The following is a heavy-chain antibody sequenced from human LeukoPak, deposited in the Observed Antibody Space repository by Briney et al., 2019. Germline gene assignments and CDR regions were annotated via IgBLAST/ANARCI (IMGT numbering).Heavy chain of an antibody. D-gene: IGHD6-13*01. J-gene: IGHJ4*02. CDR2: IYYSGST. Sequence: SETLSLTCTVSGGSLSSSSYYWGWIRQPPGKGLEWIGSIYYSGSTYYNPSLKSRVTISVNTSKNQFSLKLSSVTAADTAVYYCARDTLAAALHYWGQGTLVTVSS. CDR1: GGSLSSSSYY. CDR3: ARDTLAAALHY. V-gene: IGHV4-39*07.